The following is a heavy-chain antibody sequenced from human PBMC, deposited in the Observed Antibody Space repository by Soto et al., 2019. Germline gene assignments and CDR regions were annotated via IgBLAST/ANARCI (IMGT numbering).Heavy chain of an antibody. CDR3: ARGGVRTPGYGRSTSCYRYYGMDV. V-gene: IGHV4-4*07. D-gene: IGHD2-2*01. J-gene: IGHJ6*02. Sequence: SETLSLTCPVSGGSISSYYWSWIRQPAGKGLEWIGRIYTSGSTNYNPSLKRRVTMSVDTSKNQFSLKLSSVTAADTAVYYCARGGVRTPGYGRSTSCYRYYGMDVWGQGTTVTVSS. CDR2: IYTSGST. CDR1: GGSISSYY.